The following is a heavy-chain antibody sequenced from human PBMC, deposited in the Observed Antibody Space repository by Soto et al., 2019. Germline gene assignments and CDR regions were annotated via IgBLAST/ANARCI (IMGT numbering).Heavy chain of an antibody. V-gene: IGHV1-18*01. CDR3: ARNMGSGWYGSFDY. Sequence: QVQLVQSGAEVKKPGASVMVSWKAYGYTFTSYGTSWVRQAPGQGLEWMGWISAYNGNTNYAQKLQGRVTMTTDTSTSTAYMELRSLRSDDTAVYYCARNMGSGWYGSFDYWGQGTLVTVSS. CDR1: GYTFTSYG. J-gene: IGHJ4*02. D-gene: IGHD6-19*01. CDR2: ISAYNGNT.